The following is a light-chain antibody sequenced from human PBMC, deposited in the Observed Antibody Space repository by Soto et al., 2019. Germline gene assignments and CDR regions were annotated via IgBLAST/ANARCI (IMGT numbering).Light chain of an antibody. V-gene: IGKV1-39*01. CDR3: QQSYSSPRT. J-gene: IGKJ1*01. CDR2: LGS. CDR1: QSISSY. Sequence: DIQMTQSPSSLSASVGDRVTITCRASQSISSYLNWYQQKPGKAPKLLIYLGSSLQSGVPSRFSGSGSGTDFTLTISSLQPEDFATYYCQQSYSSPRTFGQGTKVEIK.